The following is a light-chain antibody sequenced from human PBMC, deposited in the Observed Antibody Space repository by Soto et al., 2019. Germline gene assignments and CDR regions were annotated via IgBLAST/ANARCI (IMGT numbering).Light chain of an antibody. CDR2: EVL. CDR1: SSDVGGYDY. CDR3: SSFAGSNNYLL. V-gene: IGLV2-8*01. Sequence: QSALTQPLSASGSPGQSVTISCTGTSSDVGGYDYVSWYQQVPGQAPKLLIHEVLKRPSGVPDRFSGSKSGNSASLTVSGLQAEDEADYYCSSFAGSNNYLLFGGGTKLTVL. J-gene: IGLJ2*01.